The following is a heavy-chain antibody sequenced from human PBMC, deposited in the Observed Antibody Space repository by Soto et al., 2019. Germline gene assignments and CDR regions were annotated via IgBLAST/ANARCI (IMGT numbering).Heavy chain of an antibody. D-gene: IGHD6-19*01. V-gene: IGHV1-3*01. Sequence: AASVKVSCKASGYTFTSYAMHWVRQAPGQRLEWMGWINAGNGNTKYSQKFQGRVTITRDTSASTAYMELSSLRSEDTAVYYCARDVSIAVAGNGYYFDYWGQGTLVTVSS. J-gene: IGHJ4*02. CDR3: ARDVSIAVAGNGYYFDY. CDR2: INAGNGNT. CDR1: GYTFTSYA.